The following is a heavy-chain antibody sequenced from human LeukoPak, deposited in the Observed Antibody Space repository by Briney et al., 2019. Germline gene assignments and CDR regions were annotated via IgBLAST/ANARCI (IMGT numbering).Heavy chain of an antibody. CDR3: ARLYYTDYYYYGMDV. V-gene: IGHV4-59*08. J-gene: IGHJ6*02. Sequence: SETLSLTCTVSGGSISSYYWSWIQQPPGKGLEWIGYIYYSGSTNYNPSLKSRVTISVDTSKNQFSLKLSSVTAADTAAYYCARLYYTDYYYYGMDVWGQGTTVTVSS. CDR1: GGSISSYY. CDR2: IYYSGST. D-gene: IGHD3-3*01.